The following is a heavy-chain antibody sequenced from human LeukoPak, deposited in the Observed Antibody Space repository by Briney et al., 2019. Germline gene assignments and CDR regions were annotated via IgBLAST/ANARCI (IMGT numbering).Heavy chain of an antibody. Sequence: SETLSLTSAVYGGSFSGYYWSWIRQSPGKGLEWIGEISHSGSTYYNPSLKSRVTISLDTSKNQFPLKLTSVTAADTAVYYCARGVSDQNWGQGTLVTVSS. V-gene: IGHV4-34*01. CDR1: GGSFSGYY. CDR3: ARGVSDQN. J-gene: IGHJ4*02. CDR2: ISHSGST.